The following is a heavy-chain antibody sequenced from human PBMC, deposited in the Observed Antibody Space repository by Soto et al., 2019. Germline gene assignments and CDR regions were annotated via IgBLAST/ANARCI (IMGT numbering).Heavy chain of an antibody. J-gene: IGHJ4*02. Sequence: GQSLKISCKGSGYSFTDYWIGWVRQMPGKGLEWMGIIYPGDSDARYSPSFQGQVTISADKSISTAYLRWSSLKASDTAMYYCAVWFYSDTSGYKGYYFDYWGRGTLVTVSA. V-gene: IGHV5-51*01. CDR2: IYPGDSDA. CDR3: AVWFYSDTSGYKGYYFDY. CDR1: GYSFTDYW. D-gene: IGHD3-22*01.